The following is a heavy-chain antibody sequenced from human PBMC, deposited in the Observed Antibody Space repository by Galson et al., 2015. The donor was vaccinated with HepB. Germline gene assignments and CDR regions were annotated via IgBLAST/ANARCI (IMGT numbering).Heavy chain of an antibody. CDR3: ARDRDYRFDY. V-gene: IGHV1-18*04. J-gene: IGHJ4*02. CDR2: ISANSGNT. D-gene: IGHD4/OR15-4a*01. Sequence: SVKVSCKASGYTFTTNGISWVRQAPGQGREWMGWISANSGNTKYAQNFQERVTLTRDTSTSTVYLELRNLRSDDTAAYYCARDRDYRFDYWGQGTLVTVSS. CDR1: GYTFTTNG.